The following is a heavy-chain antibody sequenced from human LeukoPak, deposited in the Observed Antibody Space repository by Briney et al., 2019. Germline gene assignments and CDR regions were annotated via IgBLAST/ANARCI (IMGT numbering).Heavy chain of an antibody. CDR3: ARVEYDSSGYYFDY. CDR1: GFTFSSYW. CDR2: IKQDGSEK. Sequence: GGSLRLSCAASGFTFSSYWMGWVRQAPGKGLEWVANIKQDGSEKYYVDSVKGRFTISRDNAKNSLYLQMNSLRAEDTAVYYCARVEYDSSGYYFDYWGQGTLVTVSS. J-gene: IGHJ4*02. D-gene: IGHD3-22*01. V-gene: IGHV3-7*01.